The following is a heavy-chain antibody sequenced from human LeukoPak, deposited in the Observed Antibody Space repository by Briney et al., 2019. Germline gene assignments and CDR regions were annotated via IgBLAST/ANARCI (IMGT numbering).Heavy chain of an antibody. Sequence: GGSLRLSCAAYGFTFSSYAMSWVRQAPGKGLEWVSAISGSGGSTYYADSVKGRFTISRDNSKNTLYLQMNSLRAEDTAVYYCAKEGAYYDSSGYPYYFDYWGQGTLVTVSS. D-gene: IGHD3-22*01. CDR3: AKEGAYYDSSGYPYYFDY. J-gene: IGHJ4*02. V-gene: IGHV3-23*01. CDR2: ISGSGGST. CDR1: GFTFSSYA.